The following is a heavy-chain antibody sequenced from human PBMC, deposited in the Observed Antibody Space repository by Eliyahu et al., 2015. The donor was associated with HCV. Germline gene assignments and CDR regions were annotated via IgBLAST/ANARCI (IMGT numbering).Heavy chain of an antibody. J-gene: IGHJ6*03. V-gene: IGHV3-7*01. Sequence: LVQPGGSLRLSCAASGFTFSGYWMNWVRQAPGRGLEWVANIKYDGSMRGYVDSVKGRFTISRDSAKNSVYLQMDGLRAEDTAVYYCARANNMDVWGKGTTVIVSS. CDR1: GFTFSGYW. CDR2: IKYDGSMR. CDR3: ARANNMDV.